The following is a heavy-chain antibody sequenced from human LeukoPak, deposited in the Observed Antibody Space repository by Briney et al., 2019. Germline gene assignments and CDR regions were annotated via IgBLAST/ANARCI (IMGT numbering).Heavy chain of an antibody. CDR3: ARDRRFLEWLLFPLDY. CDR1: GYTFTSYG. D-gene: IGHD3-3*01. CDR2: ISAYNGNT. V-gene: IGHV1-18*01. J-gene: IGHJ4*02. Sequence: ASVKVSCKASGYTFTSYGISWVRQAPGQGPEWMGWISAYNGNTNYAQKLQGRVTMTTDTSTSTAYMELRSLRSDDTAVYYCARDRRFLEWLLFPLDYWGQGTLVTVSS.